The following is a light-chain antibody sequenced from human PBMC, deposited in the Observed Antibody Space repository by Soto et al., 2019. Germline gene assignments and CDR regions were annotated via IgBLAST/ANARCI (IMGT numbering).Light chain of an antibody. CDR1: NLGSKS. CDR2: DDT. J-gene: IGLJ2*01. V-gene: IGLV3-21*02. Sequence: SYELTQPHSLSVAPGQTARITRGGTNLGSKSVHWYQQKPGQAPVLVIYDDTVRPSGIPGRFAGSNSGNTATLTFSRVEAGDEADYYCQVWDSTTDHPHVAFGGGTKLTVL. CDR3: QVWDSTTDHPHVA.